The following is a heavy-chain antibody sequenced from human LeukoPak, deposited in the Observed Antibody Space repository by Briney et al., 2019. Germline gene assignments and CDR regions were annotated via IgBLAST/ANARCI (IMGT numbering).Heavy chain of an antibody. CDR2: IYSGGST. CDR1: GFTVSRNY. V-gene: IGHV3-66*01. D-gene: IGHD3-22*01. CDR3: ATNSDGSGYVYYFDY. Sequence: GGSLRLSCAASGFTVSRNYMSWVRQAPGKGLEWVSIIYSGGSTYYADSVKGRFTISRDNSKNTVYLQMNSLRAEDTAVYYCATNSDGSGYVYYFDYWGQGTLVTVSS. J-gene: IGHJ4*02.